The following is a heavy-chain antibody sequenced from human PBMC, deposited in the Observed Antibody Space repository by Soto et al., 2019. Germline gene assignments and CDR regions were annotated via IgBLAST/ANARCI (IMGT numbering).Heavy chain of an antibody. D-gene: IGHD2-2*01. CDR1: GYTFTSYG. CDR3: ARAQKGYCSSTSCYGGLGAFDI. CDR2: ISAYNGNT. J-gene: IGHJ3*02. V-gene: IGHV1-18*01. Sequence: GASVKVSCKASGYTFTSYGISWVRQAPGQGLEWMGWISAYNGNTNYAQKLQGRVTMTTDTSTSTAYMELRSLRSDDTAVYYCARAQKGYCSSTSCYGGLGAFDIWGQGTMVTVSS.